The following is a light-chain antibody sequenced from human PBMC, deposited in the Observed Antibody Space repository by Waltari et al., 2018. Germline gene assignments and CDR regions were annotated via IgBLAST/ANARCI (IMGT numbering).Light chain of an antibody. CDR3: QQYGGSPDT. J-gene: IGKJ5*01. CDR2: GAS. CDR1: QSVNNYN. V-gene: IGKV3-20*01. Sequence: EYVLTQPPGPLSLSPGARSTLPCRASQSVNNYNLAWYQQKPGQAPRLLIFGASSRATGIPDRFSGSGSGTDFILTISRVEPEDFGLYYCQQYGGSPDTFGQGTRLEIK.